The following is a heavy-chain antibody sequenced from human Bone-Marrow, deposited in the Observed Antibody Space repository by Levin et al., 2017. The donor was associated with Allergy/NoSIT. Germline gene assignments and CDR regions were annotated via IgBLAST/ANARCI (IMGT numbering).Heavy chain of an antibody. J-gene: IGHJ5*02. V-gene: IGHV1-8*01. Sequence: RGESLKISCKASGATFTTYDYNWVRQVGGQGLKWMGWVNGRTGNRGYAREFQDRISMTRDTSINTAYMELRRLTSEDTGIYYCARGVPHCNNPSCYSFDAWFHPWGQGTLVTVSS. CDR2: VNGRTGNR. CDR1: GATFTTYD. D-gene: IGHD2-21*01. CDR3: ARGVPHCNNPSCYSFDAWFHP.